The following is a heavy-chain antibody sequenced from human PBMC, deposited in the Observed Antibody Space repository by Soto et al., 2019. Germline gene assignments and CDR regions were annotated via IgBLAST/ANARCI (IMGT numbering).Heavy chain of an antibody. Sequence: GGSLRLSCAASGFTFSSYSMNWVRQAPGKGLEWVSSISSSSSYIYYADSVKGRFTISRDNAKNSLYLQMNSLRAEDTAVYYCARAAGLKLVHAFDIWGQGTMVTVSS. CDR2: ISSSSSYI. CDR3: ARAAGLKLVHAFDI. D-gene: IGHD6-13*01. V-gene: IGHV3-21*01. CDR1: GFTFSSYS. J-gene: IGHJ3*02.